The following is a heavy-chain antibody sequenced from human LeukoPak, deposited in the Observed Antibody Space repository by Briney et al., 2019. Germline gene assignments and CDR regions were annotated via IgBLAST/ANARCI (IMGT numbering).Heavy chain of an antibody. V-gene: IGHV1-8*01. Sequence: GAPQKVSCTASGYTFTRYDINWVRQAPGERLEWRGWMNPNTGITGYAQKFQGRVTMTRNTSISTAYMELSSLRSEDTAVYYCARGGAGYYDSSGYYFVYWGQGTLVTVSS. D-gene: IGHD3-22*01. CDR2: MNPNTGIT. CDR3: ARGGAGYYDSSGYYFVY. CDR1: GYTFTRYD. J-gene: IGHJ4*02.